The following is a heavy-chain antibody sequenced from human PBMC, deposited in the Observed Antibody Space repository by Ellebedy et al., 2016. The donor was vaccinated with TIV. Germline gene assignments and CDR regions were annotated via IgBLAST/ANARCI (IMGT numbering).Heavy chain of an antibody. CDR1: GDSVSSNTAA. V-gene: IGHV6-1*01. Sequence: SQTLSLTCAISGDSVSSNTAAWNWIRQSPSRGLEWLGRTYYRSKWYIDYAASVKSRITVNADTSKNQFSLQLSSVPPEDTAVYYCASDPSWCQSRLDVWGQGTTVTVSS. CDR3: ASDPSWCQSRLDV. D-gene: IGHD2-8*02. J-gene: IGHJ6*02. CDR2: TYYRSKWYI.